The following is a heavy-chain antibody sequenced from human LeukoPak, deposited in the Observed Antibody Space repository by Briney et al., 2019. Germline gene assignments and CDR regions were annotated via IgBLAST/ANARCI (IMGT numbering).Heavy chain of an antibody. J-gene: IGHJ4*02. CDR2: IQSKTDGGTA. D-gene: IGHD1-14*01. CDR1: GFSFSYAW. V-gene: IGHV3-15*01. Sequence: GGSLRLSCAASGFSFSYAWMNWVRQAPGKGLEWLGRIQSKTDGGTADYAAPVKGRFTISRDDSKNTLYLQMNSLRDEDTAVYYCAREGGLTEGGFDYWGQGTLVTVS. CDR3: AREGGLTEGGFDY.